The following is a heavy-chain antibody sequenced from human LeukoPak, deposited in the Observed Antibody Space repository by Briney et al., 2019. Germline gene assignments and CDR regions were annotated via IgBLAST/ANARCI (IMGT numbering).Heavy chain of an antibody. CDR3: ARGGRYFDWLFYGTNWFDP. CDR2: INPNSGGT. V-gene: IGHV1-2*02. Sequence: GASVKVSCKASGYTFTGYYMHWVRQAPGQGLEWMGWINPNSGGTNYAQKFQGRVTMTRDTSISTAYMELSSLRSDDTAVYYCARGGRYFDWLFYGTNWFDPWGQGTLVTVSS. D-gene: IGHD3-9*01. J-gene: IGHJ5*02. CDR1: GYTFTGYY.